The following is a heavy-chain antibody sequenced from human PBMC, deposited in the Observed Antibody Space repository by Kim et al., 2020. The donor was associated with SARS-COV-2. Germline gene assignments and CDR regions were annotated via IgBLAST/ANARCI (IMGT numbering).Heavy chain of an antibody. CDR2: ISSSSSYI. D-gene: IGHD3-9*01. CDR1: GFTFSGYS. CDR3: ATATRNIDWLLLRNDAFDI. J-gene: IGHJ3*02. V-gene: IGHV3-21*01. Sequence: GGSLRLSCAASGFTFSGYSMNWVRQAPGKGLEWVAAISSSSSYIYYADSVKGRFTISRDNAKNSLYLQMNSLRAEDTAVYYCATATRNIDWLLLRNDAFDIWGQGTMVTVSS.